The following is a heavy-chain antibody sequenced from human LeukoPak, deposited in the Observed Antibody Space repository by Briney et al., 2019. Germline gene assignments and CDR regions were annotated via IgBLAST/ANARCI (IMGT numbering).Heavy chain of an antibody. D-gene: IGHD2-21*01. Sequence: ASVKVSCTASGYTFSVYGINWVRQAPGQGLEWMGWISAYNGNTNYAQKLQGRVTMTTDTSTSTAYMELRSLRSDVTAEYYCARRCGTPPYYMDVWGKGTTVTVSS. J-gene: IGHJ6*03. V-gene: IGHV1-18*01. CDR2: ISAYNGNT. CDR3: ARRCGTPPYYMDV. CDR1: GYTFSVYG.